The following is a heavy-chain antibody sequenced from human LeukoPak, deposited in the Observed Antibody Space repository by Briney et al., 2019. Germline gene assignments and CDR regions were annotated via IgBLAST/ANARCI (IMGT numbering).Heavy chain of an antibody. CDR2: ISSSGSTI. Sequence: GGSLRLPCAASGFTFSDYYMSWLRQAPGKGLEWVSYISSSGSTIYYADSVKGRFTISRDNAKNSLYLQMNSLRAEDTAVYYCARVRESYSSWFDPWGQGTLVTVSS. D-gene: IGHD3-10*01. CDR1: GFTFSDYY. J-gene: IGHJ5*02. V-gene: IGHV3-11*04. CDR3: ARVRESYSSWFDP.